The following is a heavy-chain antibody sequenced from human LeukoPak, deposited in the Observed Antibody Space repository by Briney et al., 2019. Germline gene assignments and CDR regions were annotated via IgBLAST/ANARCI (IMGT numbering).Heavy chain of an antibody. CDR1: GGSFSGYY. J-gene: IGHJ6*02. CDR2: INHSGST. D-gene: IGHD3-3*01. V-gene: IGHV4-34*01. CDR3: ARGTYYDFWSGYYTWSNDYYYYGMDV. Sequence: SETLSLTCAVYGGSFSGYYWSWIRQPPGKGLEWIGEINHSGSTNYNPSLKSRVTISVDMSKNQFSLKLSSVTAADTAVYYCARGTYYDFWSGYYTWSNDYYYYGMDVWGQGTTVTVSS.